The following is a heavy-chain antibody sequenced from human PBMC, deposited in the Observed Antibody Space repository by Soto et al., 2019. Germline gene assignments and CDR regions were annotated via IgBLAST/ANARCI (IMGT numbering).Heavy chain of an antibody. Sequence: QLPLVQSGAEVKKPGSSMKVSCKASGGTFRSSAISWVRQTPGQGLEWMGGIIPILGITNYAQKFRGNVTITADESTTTVYLDLTSLRFEDTAIYYCARGDSNNWFDPWGQGTLVTVSS. CDR2: IIPILGIT. D-gene: IGHD2-15*01. J-gene: IGHJ5*02. CDR3: ARGDSNNWFDP. V-gene: IGHV1-69*01. CDR1: GGTFRSSA.